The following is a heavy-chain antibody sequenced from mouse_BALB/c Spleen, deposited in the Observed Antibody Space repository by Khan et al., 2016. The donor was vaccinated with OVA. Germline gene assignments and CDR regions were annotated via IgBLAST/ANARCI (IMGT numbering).Heavy chain of an antibody. V-gene: IGHV2-6-1*01. CDR2: IWSDGST. CDR3: ARQPYYYYYIMNY. J-gene: IGHJ4*01. Sequence: QVQLKQSGPALVAPSQSLSITCTISGFSLTNYGVHWVRQPPGKGLEWLVVIWSDGSTTYNSALKSRLSISKDNSKSQVFLKMNSLQTADTAMYYCARQPYYYYYIMNYWGQGTSVTVSS. D-gene: IGHD2-10*01. CDR1: GFSLTNYG.